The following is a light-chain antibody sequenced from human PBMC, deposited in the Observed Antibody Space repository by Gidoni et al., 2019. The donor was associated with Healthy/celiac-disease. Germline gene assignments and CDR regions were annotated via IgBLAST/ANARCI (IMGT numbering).Light chain of an antibody. V-gene: IGLV1-40*01. CDR1: SPNIGAVYA. Sequence: QSVLTQPPSVSGAPGQRVPRSCTGSSPNIGAVYAVHWYQQLPGTAPKLLIYGNSNRPSGVPDRFSGSKSGTSASLAITRLQAEDEADYYCQSYDSSLSVLVVFGGGTKLTVL. J-gene: IGLJ2*01. CDR2: GNS. CDR3: QSYDSSLSVLVV.